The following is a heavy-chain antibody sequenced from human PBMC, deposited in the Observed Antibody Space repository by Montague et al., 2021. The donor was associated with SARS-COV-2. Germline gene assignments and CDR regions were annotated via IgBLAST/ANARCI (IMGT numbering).Heavy chain of an antibody. Sequence: SETLSLTCSVSGGSINNYYWGWVRQSPGKGLEWIGYIYYSGSVTTSNNPSLKSRVPISVDTSENQFSLKLTSVTAADTAVYYCARRGGGEVFARFMYWYFDVWSRGSLVTVSS. CDR2: IYYSGSVTT. V-gene: IGHV4-59*13. D-gene: IGHD2-21*01. J-gene: IGHJ2*01. CDR1: GGSINNYY. CDR3: ARRGGGEVFARFMYWYFDV.